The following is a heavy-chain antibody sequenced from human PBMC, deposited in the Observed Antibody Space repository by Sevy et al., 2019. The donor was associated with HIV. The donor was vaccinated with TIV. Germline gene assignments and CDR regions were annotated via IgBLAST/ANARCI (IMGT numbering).Heavy chain of an antibody. CDR2: ICVNNGNR. CDR1: RYTFTTYA. CDR3: ASVVMSSSWPYLDY. J-gene: IGHJ4*02. V-gene: IGHV1-18*01. D-gene: IGHD6-13*01. Sequence: ASVKVSCKASRYTFTTYAITWVRQAPAEGLEGMGWICVNNGNRNYAQKVQDRLTMTTDTSTNTAYMELRSLRSDDTAMYYCASVVMSSSWPYLDYWGQGTLVTVSS.